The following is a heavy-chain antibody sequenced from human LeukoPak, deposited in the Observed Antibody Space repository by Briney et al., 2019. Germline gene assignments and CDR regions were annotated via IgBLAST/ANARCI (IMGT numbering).Heavy chain of an antibody. J-gene: IGHJ4*02. CDR1: GYTFTSYG. D-gene: IGHD3-22*01. CDR3: ASVGLSGYYWDY. Sequence: ASVKVSCKASGYTFTSYGISWVRQAPGQGLEWMGWISAYNGNTNYTQKLQGRVTMTTDTSTSTAYMELRSLRSDDTAVYYCASVGLSGYYWDYWGQGTLVTVSS. CDR2: ISAYNGNT. V-gene: IGHV1-18*01.